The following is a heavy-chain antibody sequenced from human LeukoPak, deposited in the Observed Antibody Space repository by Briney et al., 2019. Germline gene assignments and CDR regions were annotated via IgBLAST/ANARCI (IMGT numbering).Heavy chain of an antibody. CDR2: INHSGST. D-gene: IGHD4-17*01. J-gene: IGHJ4*02. Sequence: SQTLSLTCTVSGGSISSGDYYWSWIRQPPGKGLEWIGEINHSGSTNYNPSLKSRVTISVDTSKNQFSLKLSSVTAADTAVYYCARRRAFPYGDYDYWGQGTLVTVSS. CDR3: ARRRAFPYGDYDY. V-gene: IGHV4-30-4*08. CDR1: GGSISSGDYY.